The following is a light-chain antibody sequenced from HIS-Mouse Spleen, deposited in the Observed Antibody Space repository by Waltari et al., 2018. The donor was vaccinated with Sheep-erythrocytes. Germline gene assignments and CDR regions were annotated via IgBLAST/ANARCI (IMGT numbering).Light chain of an antibody. J-gene: IGKJ4*01. CDR3: QQYYSTPLT. CDR2: WAS. Sequence: DIVMTQSPDSLAVSLGERATINCKSSPSVLYSSNHKNYLAWYQQKPGQPPKLLIYWASTRESGVPDRFSGSGSGTDFTLTISSLQAEDVAVYYCQQYYSTPLTFGGGTK. CDR1: PSVLYSSNHKNY. V-gene: IGKV4-1*01.